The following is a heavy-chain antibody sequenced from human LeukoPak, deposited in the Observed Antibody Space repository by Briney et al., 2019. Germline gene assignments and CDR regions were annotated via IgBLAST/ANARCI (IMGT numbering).Heavy chain of an antibody. D-gene: IGHD3-10*01. CDR2: LSSGDNT. Sequence: GGSLRLSCAASGFNVNSYYMSWVRQAPGRGLEWVSALSSGDNTHYADSVNGRFTISRDNSKNTLYLQMNSLRAEDTAVYYCAKGQGGSGSYKRSLDYWGQGTLVTVSS. CDR1: GFNVNSYY. J-gene: IGHJ4*02. CDR3: AKGQGGSGSYKRSLDY. V-gene: IGHV3-53*05.